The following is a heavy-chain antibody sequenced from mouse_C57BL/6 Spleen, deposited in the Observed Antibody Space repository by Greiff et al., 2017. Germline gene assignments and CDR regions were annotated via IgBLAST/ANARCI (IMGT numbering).Heavy chain of an antibody. D-gene: IGHD1-1*01. CDR2: IYPGSGST. J-gene: IGHJ1*03. Sequence: QVQLQQPGAELVKPGASVKMSCKASGYTFTSYWITWLKQRPGQGLEWIGDIYPGSGSTNYNEKFKSKATLTVDTSSSTAYMQLSSLTSEDSAVYYCASSGSHVRYFDVWGTGTTVTVSS. CDR3: ASSGSHVRYFDV. CDR1: GYTFTSYW. V-gene: IGHV1-55*01.